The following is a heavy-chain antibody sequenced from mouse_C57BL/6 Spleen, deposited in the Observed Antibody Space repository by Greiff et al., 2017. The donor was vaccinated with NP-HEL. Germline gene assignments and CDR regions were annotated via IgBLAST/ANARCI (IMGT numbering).Heavy chain of an antibody. D-gene: IGHD1-1*01. CDR2: INPGSGGT. J-gene: IGHJ4*01. CDR1: GYAFTNYL. V-gene: IGHV1-54*01. CDR3: ARWANYYGSRRYAMDY. Sequence: VQLQQSGAELVRPGTSVKVSCKASGYAFTNYLIEWVKQRPGQGLEWIGVINPGSGGTNYNEKFKGKATLTADKSSSTAYMQLSSLTSEDSAVYVCARWANYYGSRRYAMDYWGQGTSVTVSS.